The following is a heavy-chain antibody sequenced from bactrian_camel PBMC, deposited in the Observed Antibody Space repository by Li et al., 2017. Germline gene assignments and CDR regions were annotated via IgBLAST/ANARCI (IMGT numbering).Heavy chain of an antibody. CDR1: GYTYSAKC. D-gene: IGHD1*01. CDR2: IYFSNGIT. CDR3: AADWGRLGGYARCPFSQGIYYE. J-gene: IGHJ4*01. Sequence: QLVESGGGSVQAGGSLRLSCAASGYTYSAKCMGWFRQAPGKEREGVANIYFSNGITDYADSVKGRFAISLDKAKNTMALQMNNLKPEDTAIYYCAADWGRLGGYARCPFSQGIYYEWGQGTQVTVS. V-gene: IGHV3-3*01.